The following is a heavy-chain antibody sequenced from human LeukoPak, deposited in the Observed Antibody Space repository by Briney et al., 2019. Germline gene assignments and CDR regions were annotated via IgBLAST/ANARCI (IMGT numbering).Heavy chain of an antibody. D-gene: IGHD2-15*01. CDR1: GGSISGYY. CDR3: ARGDRDSPTYYYYYYYMDV. CDR2: INHSGST. J-gene: IGHJ6*03. Sequence: SETLSLTCTVSGGSISGYYWSWIRQPPGKGLEWIGEINHSGSTNYNPSLKSRVTISVDTSKNQFSLKLSSVTAADTAVYYCARGDRDSPTYYYYYYYMDVWGKGTTVTVSS. V-gene: IGHV4-34*01.